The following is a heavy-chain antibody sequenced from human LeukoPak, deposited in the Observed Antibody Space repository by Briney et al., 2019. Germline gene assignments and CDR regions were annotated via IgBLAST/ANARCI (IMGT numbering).Heavy chain of an antibody. CDR3: ARLPHCPGGKCRDGGVHIDY. CDR2: IHHSGSA. Sequence: PSETLSLTCSVSGYFISRGYYWGWIRQPPGQGLEWIGSIHHSGSAYYKSSLKSRVTISVDTSRNQFSMKLSSVTAADTAVYYCARLPHCPGGKCRDGGVHIDYWGQGTLVTVSS. J-gene: IGHJ4*02. CDR1: GYFISRGYY. D-gene: IGHD2-8*02. V-gene: IGHV4-38-2*02.